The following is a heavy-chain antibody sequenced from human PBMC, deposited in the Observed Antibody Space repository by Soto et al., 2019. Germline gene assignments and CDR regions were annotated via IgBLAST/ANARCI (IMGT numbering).Heavy chain of an antibody. CDR2: IKNKGQGYTT. CDR1: GFTFSDHD. V-gene: IGHV3-72*01. J-gene: IGHJ1*01. D-gene: IGHD3-9*01. CDR3: ASPQRRGRDWSSS. Sequence: EVQLVESGGGVVQPGGSLRLSCAASGFTFSDHDMDWVRQAPGKGLEWVGRIKNKGQGYTTEYAATVQGRFTVTRDESRNSHFLQMNILKTEDTALYYCASPQRRGRDWSSSWGRGTLVTVS.